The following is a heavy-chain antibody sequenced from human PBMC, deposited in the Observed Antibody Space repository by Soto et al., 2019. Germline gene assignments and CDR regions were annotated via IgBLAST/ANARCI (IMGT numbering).Heavy chain of an antibody. D-gene: IGHD3-3*01. V-gene: IGHV1-8*01. Sequence: ASVKVSCKASGYTFTSYDINWVRQATGQGLEWMGWMNPNSGNTGYAQKFQGRVTMTRNTSISTAYMELSSLRSEDTAVYYCGRGIFGVVMGWFDPWGQGTLVTVSS. CDR3: GRGIFGVVMGWFDP. CDR2: MNPNSGNT. J-gene: IGHJ5*02. CDR1: GYTFTSYD.